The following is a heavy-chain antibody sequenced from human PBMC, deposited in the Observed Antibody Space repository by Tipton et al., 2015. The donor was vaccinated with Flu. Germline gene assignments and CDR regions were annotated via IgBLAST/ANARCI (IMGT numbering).Heavy chain of an antibody. V-gene: IGHV3-7*01. CDR2: IKQDGSEK. Sequence: SLRLSCAASGFAFSTYWMSWVRQAPGKGLEWVASIKQDGSEKYYVDSVKGRFTISRDNAKNSLYLQMNSLRAEDTAVYYCATDKGTGWDHWGQGTLVTVSS. CDR1: GFAFSTYW. J-gene: IGHJ4*02. D-gene: IGHD2-8*02. CDR3: ATDKGTGWDH.